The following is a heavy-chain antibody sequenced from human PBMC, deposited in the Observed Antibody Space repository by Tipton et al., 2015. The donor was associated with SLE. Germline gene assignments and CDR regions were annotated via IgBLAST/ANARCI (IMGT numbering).Heavy chain of an antibody. Sequence: GLVKPSETLSLTCTVSGGSISSYYWSWIRQPPGKGLEWIGYIYYSGSTNYNPSLKSRVTISVDTSKNQFSLKVSSVTAADTAVYYCARDRPRYCSSTSCPLFDYWGQGTLVTVSS. J-gene: IGHJ4*02. D-gene: IGHD2-2*01. CDR3: ARDRPRYCSSTSCPLFDY. CDR2: IYYSGST. CDR1: GGSISSYY. V-gene: IGHV4-59*01.